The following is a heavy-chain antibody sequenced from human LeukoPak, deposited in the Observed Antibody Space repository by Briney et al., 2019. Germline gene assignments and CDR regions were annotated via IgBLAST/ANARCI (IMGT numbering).Heavy chain of an antibody. Sequence: ASVKVSCKASGYTFTSYDINWVRQAPGQGLEWMGRINPNSGDTNYAQKFQGRVAMTGDTSISTAFMELTRLRSDDTAVYYCARDYCSSTSCLFDYWGQGTLVTVSS. CDR2: INPNSGDT. CDR1: GYTFTSYD. D-gene: IGHD2-2*01. CDR3: ARDYCSSTSCLFDY. J-gene: IGHJ4*02. V-gene: IGHV1-2*06.